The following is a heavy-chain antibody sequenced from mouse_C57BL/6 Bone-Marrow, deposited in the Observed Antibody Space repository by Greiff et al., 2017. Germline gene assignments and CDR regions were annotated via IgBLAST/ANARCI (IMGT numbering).Heavy chain of an antibody. CDR1: GYSITSGYY. CDR3: ARGDY. J-gene: IGHJ2*01. Sequence: EVKVLESGPGLVKPSQSLSLTCSVSGYSITSGYYWNWIRQFPENKLEWMGYISYDGSNNYNPSLKNQITITRDPSKNLSFLKLNSVTTADTATYYCARGDYWGQGTTVTVSS. CDR2: ISYDGSN. V-gene: IGHV3-6*01.